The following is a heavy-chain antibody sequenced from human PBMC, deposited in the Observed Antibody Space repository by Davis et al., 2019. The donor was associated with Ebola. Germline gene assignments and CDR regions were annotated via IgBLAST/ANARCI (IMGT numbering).Heavy chain of an antibody. Sequence: ASVKVSCKASGYTFTSYGISWVRQAPGQGLEWMGWISAYNGNTNYAQKLQGRVTMTTDTSTSTAYMELRSLRSDDTAVYYCAGGGGGWSSGDPNDAFDIWGQGTMVTVSS. CDR1: GYTFTSYG. V-gene: IGHV1-18*04. CDR3: AGGGGGWSSGDPNDAFDI. CDR2: ISAYNGNT. J-gene: IGHJ3*02. D-gene: IGHD6-19*01.